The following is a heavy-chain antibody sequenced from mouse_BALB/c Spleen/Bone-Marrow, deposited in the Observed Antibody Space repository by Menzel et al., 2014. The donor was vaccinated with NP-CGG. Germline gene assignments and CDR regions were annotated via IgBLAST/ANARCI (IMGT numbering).Heavy chain of an antibody. Sequence: EVMLVESGGGLVKPGGSLKLSCAASGFTFSSYAMSWVRQTPEKRLEWVASISSGGSIYYPDSVKGRFTISRDNARNILYLQMSSLRSEDTAMYYCARVGITTVDYWGQGTTLTVSS. CDR2: ISSGGSI. V-gene: IGHV5-6-5*01. D-gene: IGHD1-1*01. CDR1: GFTFSSYA. CDR3: ARVGITTVDY. J-gene: IGHJ2*01.